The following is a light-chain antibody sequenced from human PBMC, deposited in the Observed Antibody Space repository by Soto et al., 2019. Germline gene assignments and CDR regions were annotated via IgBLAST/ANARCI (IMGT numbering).Light chain of an antibody. J-gene: IGLJ2*01. Sequence: QSALTQPASVSGSPGQSITISCIGTSSDVGGYNYVSWHQQHPGKAPKLIIYDVSNRPSGVSNRFSGSKSGNTASLTISGLQAEDEADYYCSSYTSRSTVVFGGGTKLTVL. CDR3: SSYTSRSTVV. CDR2: DVS. V-gene: IGLV2-14*01. CDR1: SSDVGGYNY.